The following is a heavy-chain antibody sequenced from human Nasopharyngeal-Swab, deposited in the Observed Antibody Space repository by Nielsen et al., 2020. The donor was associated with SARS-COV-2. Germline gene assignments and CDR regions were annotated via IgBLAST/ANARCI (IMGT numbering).Heavy chain of an antibody. V-gene: IGHV3-48*03. J-gene: IGHJ4*02. CDR2: ISGSGSTI. CDR1: AFTFSSYE. CDR3: ARGDDSSGFSITLDY. D-gene: IGHD3-22*01. Sequence: SLKISCAASAFTFSSYEMNWVRQAPGKGLEWVSYISGSGSTIYYADSVKGRFTISRDNAKNSLYLQMNSLRAEDTAVYYCARGDDSSGFSITLDYWGQGTLVTVSS.